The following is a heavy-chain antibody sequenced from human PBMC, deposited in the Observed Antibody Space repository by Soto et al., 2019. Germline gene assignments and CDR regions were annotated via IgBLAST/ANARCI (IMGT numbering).Heavy chain of an antibody. D-gene: IGHD1-20*01. Sequence: PGGSLRLSCAASGFTFSSYSMNWVRQAPGKGLEWVSSISSSSSYIYYADSVKGRFTISRDNAKNSLYLQMNSLRAEDTAVYYCASSPRITGFRFVLDYCGKGTLVIVSS. CDR3: ASSPRITGFRFVLDY. J-gene: IGHJ4*02. CDR1: GFTFSSYS. CDR2: ISSSSSYI. V-gene: IGHV3-21*01.